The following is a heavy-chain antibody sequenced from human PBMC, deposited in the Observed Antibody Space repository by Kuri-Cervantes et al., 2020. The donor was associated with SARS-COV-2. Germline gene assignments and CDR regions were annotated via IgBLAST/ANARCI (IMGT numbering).Heavy chain of an antibody. CDR3: ASQGFEYQLLYGVNFDY. Sequence: ASVKVSCKASGCTFTGYYMHWVRQAPGQGLEWMGWINPNSGGTNYAQKFQGRVTMTRDTSISTAYMELSRLRSDDTAVYCCASQGFEYQLLYGVNFDYWGQGTLVTGLL. J-gene: IGHJ4*02. CDR1: GCTFTGYY. V-gene: IGHV1-2*02. CDR2: INPNSGGT. D-gene: IGHD2-2*02.